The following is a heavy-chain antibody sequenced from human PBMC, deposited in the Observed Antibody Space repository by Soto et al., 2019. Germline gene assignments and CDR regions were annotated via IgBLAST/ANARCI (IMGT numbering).Heavy chain of an antibody. Sequence: QVQLQESGPGLVKPSQTLSVTCTVSGGYLSSDNFFWSWVRQHPETGLEWVGYIYHTGAAYYNPSLKSRLTISLDTSKNRFSLSLISVTAADTAVYYCAREVISPATSAAFHIWGQGTMVTVSS. CDR1: GGYLSSDNFF. J-gene: IGHJ3*02. V-gene: IGHV4-31*03. D-gene: IGHD1-26*01. CDR2: IYHTGAA. CDR3: AREVISPATSAAFHI.